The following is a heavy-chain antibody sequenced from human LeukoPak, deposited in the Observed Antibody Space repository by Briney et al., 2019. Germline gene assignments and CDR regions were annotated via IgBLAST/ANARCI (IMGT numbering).Heavy chain of an antibody. CDR1: GGSISRYY. CDR2: IYYSGST. V-gene: IGHV4-59*08. Sequence: SETLSLTCTVSGGSISRYYWSWIRQPPGKGLEGIGYIYYSGSTNYNPSLKSRVTISVDTSKNPFSLKLSSVTAADTAVYYCARIAVAGTSYYGMDVWGQGTTVTVSS. D-gene: IGHD6-19*01. J-gene: IGHJ6*02. CDR3: ARIAVAGTSYYGMDV.